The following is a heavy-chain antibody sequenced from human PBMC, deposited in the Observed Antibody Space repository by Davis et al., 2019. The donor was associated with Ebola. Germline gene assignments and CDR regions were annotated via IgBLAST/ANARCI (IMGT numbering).Heavy chain of an antibody. CDR1: GGSVNSGSYY. Sequence: SETLSLTCTVSGGSVNSGSYYWTWMRQPPGTGLEGIGNIYYSGSTEYSPSLESRVSMSVDTSKNQFSLRLTSVTAADTAVYYCARKGVSGELDYWGQGTLVIVSS. CDR3: ARKGVSGELDY. V-gene: IGHV4-61*01. J-gene: IGHJ4*02. CDR2: IYYSGST. D-gene: IGHD3-10*01.